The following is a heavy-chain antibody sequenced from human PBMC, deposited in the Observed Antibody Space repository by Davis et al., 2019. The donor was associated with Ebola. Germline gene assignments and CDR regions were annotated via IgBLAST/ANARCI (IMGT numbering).Heavy chain of an antibody. J-gene: IGHJ4*02. D-gene: IGHD6-6*01. CDR2: ISSSSSTK. CDR1: GFTFSSYS. V-gene: IGHV3-48*01. Sequence: GESLKISCAASGFTFSSYSMNWVRQAPGKGLEWVSYISSSSSTKYYADSVKCRLTISRDNAKNSLYLQMNSLRAEDTAVYYCANTPSSIAARNLDYWGQGTLVTVSS. CDR3: ANTPSSIAARNLDY.